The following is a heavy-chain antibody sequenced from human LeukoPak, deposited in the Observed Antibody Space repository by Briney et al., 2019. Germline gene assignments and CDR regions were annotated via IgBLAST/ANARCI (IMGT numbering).Heavy chain of an antibody. D-gene: IGHD3-10*01. CDR1: GFTFSSYA. Sequence: GGSLRLSCAASGFTFSSYAMSWVRQAPGKGLEWVSTISGSGAYTYYADSVKGRFTISRDNSKITLYLQMNSLRAEDTAVYYCAKYFASGSYYKLPHWGQGIPVTVSS. CDR3: AKYFASGSYYKLPH. CDR2: ISGSGAYT. V-gene: IGHV3-23*01. J-gene: IGHJ4*02.